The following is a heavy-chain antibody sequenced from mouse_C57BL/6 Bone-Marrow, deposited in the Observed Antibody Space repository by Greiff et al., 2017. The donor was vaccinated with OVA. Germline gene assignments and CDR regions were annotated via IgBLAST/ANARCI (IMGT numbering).Heavy chain of an antibody. CDR2: IDPSDSYT. Sequence: QVQLQQPGAELVMPGASVKLSCKASGYTFTSYWMHRVKQRPGQGLEWIGEIDPSDSYTNYNQKFKGKSTLTVDKSSSEAYMQLSSLTSEDSDVYYSETVGKLLAMDYWGQGTSVTVSS. CDR1: GYTFTSYW. D-gene: IGHD4-1*01. J-gene: IGHJ4*01. V-gene: IGHV1-69*01. CDR3: ETVGKLLAMDY.